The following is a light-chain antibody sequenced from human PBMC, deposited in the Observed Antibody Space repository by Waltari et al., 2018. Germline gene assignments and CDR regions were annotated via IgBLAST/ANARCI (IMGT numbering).Light chain of an antibody. J-gene: IGLJ2*01. CDR1: KLGNKF. V-gene: IGLV3-1*01. CDR2: QDD. CDR3: QAWDKTTSSLV. Sequence: SYELTQPKSVSVSPGQTASITCSGDKLGNKFACWYQQKPGQSPVVVIYQDDKRPSGIPELFSGSNSGNTATLTISGTQAMDEADYYCQAWDKTTSSLVFGGGTKLTVL.